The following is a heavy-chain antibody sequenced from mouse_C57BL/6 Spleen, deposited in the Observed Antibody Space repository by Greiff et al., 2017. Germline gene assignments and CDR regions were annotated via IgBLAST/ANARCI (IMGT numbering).Heavy chain of an antibody. D-gene: IGHD1-1*01. V-gene: IGHV7-3*01. J-gene: IGHJ2*01. CDR2: IRNKANGYTS. CDR3: ARFLSPYYDGSGGFAY. CDR1: GFTFTDYY. Sequence: DVKLVESGGGLVQPGGSLSLSCAASGFTFTDYYMSWVRQPPGKALEWLGCIRNKANGYTSEYSASVKGRFTISRDNSHSVLYLHMNALRAEDRATDDCARFLSPYYDGSGGFAYWGQGTTLTVSS.